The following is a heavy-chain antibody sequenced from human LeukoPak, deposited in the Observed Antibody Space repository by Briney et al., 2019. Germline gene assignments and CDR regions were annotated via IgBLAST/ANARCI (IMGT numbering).Heavy chain of an antibody. V-gene: IGHV4-34*01. CDR3: ARAQPPGIAVAGTDY. D-gene: IGHD6-19*01. J-gene: IGHJ4*02. CDR2: INHSGST. CDR1: GGSFSGYY. Sequence: PLDPLSLTCAVYGGSFSGYYWSWIRQPPGKGLEWIGEINHSGSTNYNPSLKSRVTISVDTSKNQFSLKLSSVTAADTAVYYCARAQPPGIAVAGTDYWGQGTLVSVSS.